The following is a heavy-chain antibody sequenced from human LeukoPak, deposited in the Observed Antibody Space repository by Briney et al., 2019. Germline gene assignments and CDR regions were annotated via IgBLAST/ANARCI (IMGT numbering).Heavy chain of an antibody. J-gene: IGHJ4*02. Sequence: ASVKVSCKASGYFFTSSALNWVRQAPGQGLEWMGWINTNTGNPTYAQDFTGRFVFSLDTSVSTAYLHISSLEAEDTAIYYCATDLKKGDSGCFDYWGQGTLVTVSS. CDR2: INTNTGNP. D-gene: IGHD6-19*01. CDR1: GYFFTSSA. V-gene: IGHV7-4-1*02. CDR3: ATDLKKGDSGCFDY.